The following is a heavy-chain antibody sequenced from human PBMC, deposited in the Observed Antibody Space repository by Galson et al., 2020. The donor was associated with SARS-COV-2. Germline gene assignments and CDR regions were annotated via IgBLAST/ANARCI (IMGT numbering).Heavy chain of an antibody. CDR3: AREGAEFFGAGSFPTGYDH. Sequence: VKVSCKASGGSFDYYAIAWVRQAPGQGLAWMGGIIPDLGTTNYAHHFQGRVTITADDFTGTAYMDLSNLTSEDTAVYYCAREGAEFFGAGSFPTGYDHWGQGTRVIVSS. CDR1: GGSFDYYA. V-gene: IGHV1-69*13. D-gene: IGHD3-10*01. J-gene: IGHJ4*02. CDR2: IIPDLGTT.